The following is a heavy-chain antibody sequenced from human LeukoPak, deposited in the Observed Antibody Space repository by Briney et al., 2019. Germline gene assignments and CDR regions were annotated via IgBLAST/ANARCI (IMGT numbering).Heavy chain of an antibody. V-gene: IGHV3-74*01. CDR3: AREASSADAFDI. CDR1: GFTFRSYW. Sequence: QTGGSLRLSCAASGFTFRSYWMHWVRQAPGKGLVWVSRIKTDGSSTSYADSVKGRFTISRDNAKNTLYLQMNSLRAEDTAVYYCAREASSADAFDIWGQGTMVTVSS. J-gene: IGHJ3*02. CDR2: IKTDGSST. D-gene: IGHD6-6*01.